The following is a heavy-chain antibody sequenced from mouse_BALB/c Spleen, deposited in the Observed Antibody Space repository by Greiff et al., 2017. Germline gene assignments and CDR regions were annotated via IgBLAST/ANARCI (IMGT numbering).Heavy chain of an antibody. CDR2: IYPGDGDT. V-gene: IGHV1-87*01. D-gene: IGHD4-1*01. Sequence: QVQLQQSGAELARPGASVQLSCKASGYTFTSYWMQWVKQRPGQGLDWIGAIYPGDGDTRYTQKFKGKATLTADKSSSTAYMQLSSLASEDSAVYYCARVGTGVYAMDYWGQGTSATVAP. CDR3: ARVGTGVYAMDY. J-gene: IGHJ4*01. CDR1: GYTFTSYW.